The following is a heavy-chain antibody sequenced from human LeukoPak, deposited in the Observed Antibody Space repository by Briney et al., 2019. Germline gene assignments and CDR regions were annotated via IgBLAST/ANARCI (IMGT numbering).Heavy chain of an antibody. V-gene: IGHV1-2*02. D-gene: IGHD2-2*01. CDR2: INPNSGGT. J-gene: IGHJ6*02. CDR3: ARGLVVPAAMTTEGTAGYYYYYGMDV. Sequence: ASVKVSCKASGYTFTGYYMHWVRQAPGQGLEWMGWINPNSGGTNYAQKFQGRVTMTRDTSISTAYMELSRLRSDDTAVYYCARGLVVPAAMTTEGTAGYYYYYGMDVWGQGTTVTVS. CDR1: GYTFTGYY.